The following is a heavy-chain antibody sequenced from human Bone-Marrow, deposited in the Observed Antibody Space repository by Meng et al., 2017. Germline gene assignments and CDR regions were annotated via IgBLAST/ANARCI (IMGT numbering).Heavy chain of an antibody. J-gene: IGHJ4*02. D-gene: IGHD3-10*01. CDR2: ISVYTGNT. Sequence: QVPLVQSGVEVKKPGASVKVSCEASGYTFSSYGISWVRRAPGQQLEWMGWISVYTGNTNYAQKFQGRVTMTADTSTSTAYMELRSLRSDDTAVYFCARDMLISYGSGSYYDEWGQGTLVTVSS. CDR3: ARDMLISYGSGSYYDE. V-gene: IGHV1-18*01. CDR1: GYTFSSYG.